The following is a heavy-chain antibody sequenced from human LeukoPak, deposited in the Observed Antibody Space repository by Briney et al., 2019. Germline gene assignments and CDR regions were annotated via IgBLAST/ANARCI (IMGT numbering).Heavy chain of an antibody. CDR1: GFTFNSFG. Sequence: AGGSLRLSCAASGFTFNSFGIHWVRQAPGKGLEWVAFIRFDGSNKYYADSVKGRVSISRDNSKNTLYLQMNSLRVEDTALYYCARDKLWFGELFKGDWFDPWGQGTLVTVSS. D-gene: IGHD3-10*01. J-gene: IGHJ5*02. CDR2: IRFDGSNK. CDR3: ARDKLWFGELFKGDWFDP. V-gene: IGHV3-30*02.